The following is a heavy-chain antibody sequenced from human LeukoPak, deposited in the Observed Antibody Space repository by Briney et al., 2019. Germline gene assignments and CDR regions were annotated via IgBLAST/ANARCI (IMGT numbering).Heavy chain of an antibody. Sequence: GGSLRLSCAASGFALSSHWMTWVRQVPGRGPEWVANVNRDGGETYYLDSVKGRFTISKDNAKNSLYLQMNSLRAEDTALYHCARNNGMDVWGQGTTVIVSS. CDR3: ARNNGMDV. V-gene: IGHV3-7*03. J-gene: IGHJ6*02. CDR2: VNRDGGET. CDR1: GFALSSHW.